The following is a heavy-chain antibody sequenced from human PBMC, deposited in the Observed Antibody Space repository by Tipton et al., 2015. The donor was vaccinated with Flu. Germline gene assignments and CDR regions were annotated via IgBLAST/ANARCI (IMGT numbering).Heavy chain of an antibody. J-gene: IGHJ4*02. D-gene: IGHD3-16*01. CDR2: IKNDGTST. V-gene: IGHV3-74*01. CDR3: ARGALGRGNTVDF. CDR1: GFTFSSYA. Sequence: GSLRLSCAASGFTFSSYAMSWVRQAPGKGLEWVSHIKNDGTSTNYGDSVQGRFTISRDIAQNTLFLQMSSLRAEDTAVYYCARGALGRGNTVDFWGQGTLVTVSS.